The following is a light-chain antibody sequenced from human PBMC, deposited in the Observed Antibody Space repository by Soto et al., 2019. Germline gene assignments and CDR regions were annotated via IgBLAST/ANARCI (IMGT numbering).Light chain of an antibody. CDR3: AAWDDSLNGGV. V-gene: IGLV1-44*01. CDR2: SNN. CDR1: SSNIGSNT. Sequence: QAVVTQPPSASGTPGQRVTISCSGSSSNIGSNTVNWYQQLPGTAPKLLIYSNNQWPSGVPDRFSGSKSGTSASLAISGLQSEDEADYYCAAWDDSLNGGVFGGGTKVTVL. J-gene: IGLJ2*01.